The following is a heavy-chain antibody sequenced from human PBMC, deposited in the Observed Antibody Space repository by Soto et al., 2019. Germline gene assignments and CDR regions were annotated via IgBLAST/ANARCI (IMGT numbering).Heavy chain of an antibody. V-gene: IGHV3-33*01. Sequence: QVQLVESGGGVVQTGTSLILSCAASGFTFRNHGMHWVRQAPGKGLEWLAVIWYDGIDQYYADSVKGRFTISRDNSKNTLYLQMNSLRGEDTALYYCARDVGWPAARFDFWGRGALVTVSS. J-gene: IGHJ5*01. CDR2: IWYDGIDQ. CDR1: GFTFRNHG. CDR3: ARDVGWPAARFDF. D-gene: IGHD2-2*01.